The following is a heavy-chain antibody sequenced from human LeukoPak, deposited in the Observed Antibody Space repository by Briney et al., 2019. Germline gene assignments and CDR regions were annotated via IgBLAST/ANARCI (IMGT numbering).Heavy chain of an antibody. CDR1: GGSISSSTYY. D-gene: IGHD5-18*01. CDR3: ARRGYSYGIFDY. Sequence: PSETLPLTCTVSGGSISSSTYYWGWIRQPPGKGLEWIGSIYSSESTYYNPSLKSRVTISVDTSKNQFSLKLSSVTAADTAVYYCARRGYSYGIFDYWGQGTLVTVSS. CDR2: IYSSEST. J-gene: IGHJ4*02. V-gene: IGHV4-39*01.